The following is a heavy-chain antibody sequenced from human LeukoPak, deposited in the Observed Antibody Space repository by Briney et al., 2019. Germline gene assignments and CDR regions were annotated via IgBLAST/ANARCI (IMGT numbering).Heavy chain of an antibody. D-gene: IGHD3-22*01. Sequence: VASVKVSRKASGYTFTSYGINWVRQATGQGLEWMGWMNPNSGNTGYAQKFQGRVTMTRNTSISTAYMELSSLRSEDTAVYYCARGPPSGYYDSSGSWYYFDYWGQGTLVTVSS. CDR1: GYTFTSYG. CDR2: MNPNSGNT. V-gene: IGHV1-8*02. J-gene: IGHJ4*02. CDR3: ARGPPSGYYDSSGSWYYFDY.